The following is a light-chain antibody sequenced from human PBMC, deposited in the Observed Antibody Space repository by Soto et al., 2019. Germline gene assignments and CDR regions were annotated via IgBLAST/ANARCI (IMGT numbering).Light chain of an antibody. CDR3: QQYNSYSGT. CDR2: DAS. CDR1: QSISSW. V-gene: IGKV1-5*01. Sequence: DIQMTQSPSTLSASVGDRVTITCRASQSISSWWAWYQQKPGKAPKLRIYDASSLESGVPSRFSGSGSGTEFTLTISSLQPDDFATYYCQQYNSYSGTFGQGTKVEIK. J-gene: IGKJ1*01.